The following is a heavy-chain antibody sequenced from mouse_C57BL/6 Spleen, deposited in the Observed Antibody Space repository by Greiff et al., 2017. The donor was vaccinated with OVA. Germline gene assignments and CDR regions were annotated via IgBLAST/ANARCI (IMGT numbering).Heavy chain of an antibody. V-gene: IGHV1-64*01. J-gene: IGHJ2*01. D-gene: IGHD1-1*01. Sequence: QVQLQQPGAELVKPGASVKLSCKASGYTFTSYWMHWVKQRPGQGLEWIGMIHPNSGSTNYNEKFKSKATLTVDKSSSTAYMQLSSLTSEDSAVYYCAREDYYGSSGDFDYGGQGTTLTVSS. CDR1: GYTFTSYW. CDR2: IHPNSGST. CDR3: AREDYYGSSGDFDY.